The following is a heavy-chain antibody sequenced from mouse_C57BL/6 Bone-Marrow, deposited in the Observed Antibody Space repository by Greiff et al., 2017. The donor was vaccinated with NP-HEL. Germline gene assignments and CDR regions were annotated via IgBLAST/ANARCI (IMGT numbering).Heavy chain of an antibody. V-gene: IGHV1-50*01. CDR1: GYTFTSYW. CDR2: IDPSDSYT. Sequence: QVQLQQPGAELVKPGASVKLSCKASGYTFTSYWMQWVKQRPGQGLEWIGEIDPSDSYTNYNQKFKGKATLTVDTSSSTAYMQLSSLTSEDSAVYYCARGRVPTVAFDYWGQGTTLTVSS. J-gene: IGHJ2*01. CDR3: ARGRVPTVAFDY. D-gene: IGHD1-1*01.